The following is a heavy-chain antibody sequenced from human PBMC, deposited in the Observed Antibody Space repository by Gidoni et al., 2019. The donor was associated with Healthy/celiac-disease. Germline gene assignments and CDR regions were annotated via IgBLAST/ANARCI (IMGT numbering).Heavy chain of an antibody. D-gene: IGHD5-12*01. CDR1: GGPIRSYY. CDR2: IYYSGST. V-gene: IGHV4-59*08. Sequence: QVQLQASGPGLVKPSETLSLTCTVSGGPIRSYYWSWIRQPPGKGLEWIGYIYYSGSTNYNPSLKSRVTISVDTSKNQFSLKLSSVTAADTAVYYCARNRRDGYNLVGFDYWGQGTLVTVSS. CDR3: ARNRRDGYNLVGFDY. J-gene: IGHJ4*02.